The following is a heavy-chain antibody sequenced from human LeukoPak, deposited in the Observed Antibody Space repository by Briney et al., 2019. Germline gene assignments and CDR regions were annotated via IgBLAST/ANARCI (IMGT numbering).Heavy chain of an antibody. V-gene: IGHV4-31*03. D-gene: IGHD3-3*01. Sequence: PSETLSLTCTVSGGSISSGXYXXSWIRQHXXXXXXXXXXXXXXXXXYYNPSXKSRVTISVDTSKNQFSLKLSSVTAADTAVYYCAXXIGDQHDFWSGYYTYYYGMDVWGQGTTVTVSS. J-gene: IGHJ6*02. CDR3: AXXIGDQHDFWSGYYTYYYGMDV. CDR2: XXXXXXX. CDR1: GGSISSGXYX.